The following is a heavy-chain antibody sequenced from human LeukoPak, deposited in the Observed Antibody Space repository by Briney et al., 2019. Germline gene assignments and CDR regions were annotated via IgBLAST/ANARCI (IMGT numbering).Heavy chain of an antibody. CDR1: GYSISSGYY. V-gene: IGHV4-38-2*01. Sequence: SETLSLTCAVSGYSISSGYYWGWIRQPPGKGLEWIGSIYHSGITYYNPSLKSRVTISLDTSKNQFALKLSSVTAADTAVYYCARLAYVVAQYYFDYWGQGTLVTVSS. D-gene: IGHD5-12*01. CDR2: IYHSGIT. J-gene: IGHJ4*02. CDR3: ARLAYVVAQYYFDY.